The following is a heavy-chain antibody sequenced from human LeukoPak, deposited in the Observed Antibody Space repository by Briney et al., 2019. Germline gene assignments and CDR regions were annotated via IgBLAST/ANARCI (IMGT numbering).Heavy chain of an antibody. V-gene: IGHV4-30-4*08. CDR2: IYYSGGT. D-gene: IGHD2-21*01. CDR1: GGSISSGDYY. CDR3: ARDVEGGDSFYYYYYMDV. J-gene: IGHJ6*03. Sequence: PSQTLSLTCTVSGGSISSGDYYWSWIRQPPGKGLEWIGYIYYSGGTYYNPSLKSRVTISVDTSKNQFSLKLSPVTAADTAVYYCARDVEGGDSFYYYYYMDVWGKGTTVTVSS.